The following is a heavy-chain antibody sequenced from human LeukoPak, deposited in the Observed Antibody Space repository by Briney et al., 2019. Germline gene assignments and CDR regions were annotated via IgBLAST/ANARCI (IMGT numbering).Heavy chain of an antibody. J-gene: IGHJ4*02. CDR2: IYYSGST. V-gene: IGHV4-39*01. CDR1: GGSISSSSYY. D-gene: IGHD3-16*02. CDR3: ARRQRGYDYVWGSYRQGGDYFDY. Sequence: PSETLSLTCTVSGGSISSSSYYWGWIRQPPGKGLEWIGSIYYSGSTYYNPSLKSRVTISVDTSKNQISLKLSSVTAADTAVYYCARRQRGYDYVWGSYRQGGDYFDYWGQGTLVTVSS.